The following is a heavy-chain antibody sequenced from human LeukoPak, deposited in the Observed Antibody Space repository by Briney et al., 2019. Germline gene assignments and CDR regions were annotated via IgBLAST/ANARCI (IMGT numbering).Heavy chain of an antibody. J-gene: IGHJ4*02. V-gene: IGHV1-69*01. Sequence: ASVKVSCKASGGTFSSYAISWVRQAPGQGLEWVGGIIPIFGTANYAQKFQGRVTITADESTSTAYMELSSLRSEDTAVYYCARAGRQQLATVRYYFDYWGQGTLVTVSS. D-gene: IGHD6-13*01. CDR1: GGTFSSYA. CDR3: ARAGRQQLATVRYYFDY. CDR2: IIPIFGTA.